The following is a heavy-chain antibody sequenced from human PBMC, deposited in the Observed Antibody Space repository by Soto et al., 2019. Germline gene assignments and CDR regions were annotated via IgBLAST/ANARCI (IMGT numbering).Heavy chain of an antibody. J-gene: IGHJ5*02. CDR1: GFSLSTRGVG. CDR3: AHIQAGCSGGSWYSVWGDP. D-gene: IGHD2-15*01. V-gene: IGHV2-5*02. Sequence: SGPTLVNPTPTLTLTCTFSGFSLSTRGVGVGWIRQPPGKALEWLALIYWDDDKRYSPSLKSRLTITKDTSKNPVGLTMTNMDPVGTATYYWAHIQAGCSGGSWYSVWGDPWGQ. CDR2: IYWDDDK.